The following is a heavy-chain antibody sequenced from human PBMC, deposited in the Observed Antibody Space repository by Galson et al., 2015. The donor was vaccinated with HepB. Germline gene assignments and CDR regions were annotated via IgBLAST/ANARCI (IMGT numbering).Heavy chain of an antibody. D-gene: IGHD3-22*01. V-gene: IGHV2-70*01. CDR3: ARHFDYYDSRYFDY. CDR2: VDWDDDK. Sequence: PALVKPTQTLTLTCTFSGFSLNTSGMCVSWIRQPPGKALEWLALVDWDDDKYYSTSLKTRFTISKDTSKNQVVLTMTNMDPVDTATYDCARHFDYYDSRYFDYWGQGILVTVSS. CDR1: GFSLNTSGMC. J-gene: IGHJ4*02.